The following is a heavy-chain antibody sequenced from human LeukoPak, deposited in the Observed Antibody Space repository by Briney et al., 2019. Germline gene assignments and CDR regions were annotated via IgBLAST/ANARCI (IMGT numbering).Heavy chain of an antibody. V-gene: IGHV4-4*07. CDR3: AHLAKIAVAGTYFDY. CDR2: VSDTGRA. J-gene: IGHJ4*02. Sequence: SETLSLTCTVSGGSITGYYWTWIRQPAGKGLEWLGRVSDTGRAYYNPSLESRLSMSVDTSKNQFSLNLNSVTAADTAVYYCAHLAKIAVAGTYFDYWGRGALVTVSS. D-gene: IGHD6-13*01. CDR1: GGSITGYY.